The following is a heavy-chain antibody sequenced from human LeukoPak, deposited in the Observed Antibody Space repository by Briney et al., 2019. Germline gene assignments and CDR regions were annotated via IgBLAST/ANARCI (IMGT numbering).Heavy chain of an antibody. CDR3: ASGPPYSSSFFDY. Sequence: GGSLRLSCAASGFTVSSNYMSWVRQAPGKGLEWVSVIYSGGSTYYADSVKGRFTISRDNSKNTLYLQMNSLRAEDTAVYYCASGPPYSSSFFDYWGQGTLVTVSS. D-gene: IGHD6-13*01. V-gene: IGHV3-53*01. CDR2: IYSGGST. J-gene: IGHJ4*02. CDR1: GFTVSSNY.